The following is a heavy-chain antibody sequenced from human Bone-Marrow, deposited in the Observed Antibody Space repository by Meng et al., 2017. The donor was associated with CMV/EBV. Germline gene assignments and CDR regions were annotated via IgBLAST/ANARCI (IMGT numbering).Heavy chain of an antibody. D-gene: IGHD2-2*02. Sequence: SFRGYYWSWIRQPPGKGLEWIGEINHSGSTNYNPSLKSRVTISVDTSKNQFSLKLSSVTAADTAVYYCARSDIVVVPAAIGGTENPWGQGTLVTVSS. CDR1: SFRGYY. J-gene: IGHJ5*02. CDR3: ARSDIVVVPAAIGGTENP. CDR2: INHSGST. V-gene: IGHV4-34*01.